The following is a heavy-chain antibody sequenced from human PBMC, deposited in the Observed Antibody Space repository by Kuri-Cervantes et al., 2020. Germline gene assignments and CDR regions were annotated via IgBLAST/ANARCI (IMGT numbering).Heavy chain of an antibody. CDR1: GFTFDDYA. D-gene: IGHD5-18*01. CDR3: AKETGYSYGSYGMDV. V-gene: IGHV3-9*01. Sequence: SLTISCAASGFTFDDYAMHWVRQAPGKGLEWVSGISWNSGSIGCADSVKGRFTISRDNAKNSLYLQMNSLRAEDTALYYCAKETGYSYGSYGMDVWGQGTTVTVSS. CDR2: ISWNSGSI. J-gene: IGHJ6*02.